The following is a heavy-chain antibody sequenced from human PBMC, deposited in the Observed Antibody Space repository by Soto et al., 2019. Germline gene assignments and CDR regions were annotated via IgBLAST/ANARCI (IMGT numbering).Heavy chain of an antibody. Sequence: ASVKVSCKTSGDTLTDSSMHWVRQAPGQGLEWMGWINLNSGDTNYAEKFRGRVTMTRDTSIITAYMELTRLKSDGTAVYYCARDLGGYDLYGHDTWGKGTLVTVSS. D-gene: IGHD5-12*01. CDR3: ARDLGGYDLYGHDT. CDR1: GDTLTDSS. CDR2: INLNSGDT. V-gene: IGHV1-2*02. J-gene: IGHJ5*02.